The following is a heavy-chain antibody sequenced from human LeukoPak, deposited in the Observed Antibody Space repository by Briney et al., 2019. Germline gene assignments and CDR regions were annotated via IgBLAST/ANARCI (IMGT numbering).Heavy chain of an antibody. CDR3: ARDCSSTSCYDY. V-gene: IGHV3-21*01. Sequence: PGGSLRLSCAASGFTFSIYSMNWVRQAPGKGLEWVSSISSSSSYIYYADSVKGRFTISRDNAKNSLYLQMNRLRAEDTAVYYCARDCSSTSCYDYWGQGTLVTVSS. J-gene: IGHJ4*02. D-gene: IGHD2-2*01. CDR2: ISSSSSYI. CDR1: GFTFSIYS.